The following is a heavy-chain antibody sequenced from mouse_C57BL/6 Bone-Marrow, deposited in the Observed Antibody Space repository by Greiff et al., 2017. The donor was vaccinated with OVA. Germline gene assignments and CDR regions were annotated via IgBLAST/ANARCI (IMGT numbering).Heavy chain of an antibody. D-gene: IGHD1-1*01. Sequence: QVQLQQSGPELVKPGASVKLSCKASGYTFTSYDINWVKPRPGQGLEWIGWIYPRDGSTKYNEKFKGKATLTVDTSSSTAYMELHSLTSEDSAVYFCARAQLLLRYCYAMDYWGQGTSVTVSS. CDR3: ARAQLLLRYCYAMDY. J-gene: IGHJ4*01. CDR2: IYPRDGST. CDR1: GYTFTSYD. V-gene: IGHV1-85*01.